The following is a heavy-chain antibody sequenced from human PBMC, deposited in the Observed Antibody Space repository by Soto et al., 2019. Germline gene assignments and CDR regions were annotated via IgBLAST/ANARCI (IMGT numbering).Heavy chain of an antibody. J-gene: IGHJ6*02. V-gene: IGHV1-18*01. CDR2: ISAYNGNT. CDR1: GYTFTSYD. D-gene: IGHD3-9*01. Sequence: ASVQVSCKASGYTFTSYDISWVRQAPGQGLEWMGWISAYNGNTNYAQKLQGRVTMTTDTSTSTAYMELRSLRSDDTAVYYCARDPMDMWGILRYFDLFHYYFGMDVWGQGTTVTVS. CDR3: ARDPMDMWGILRYFDLFHYYFGMDV.